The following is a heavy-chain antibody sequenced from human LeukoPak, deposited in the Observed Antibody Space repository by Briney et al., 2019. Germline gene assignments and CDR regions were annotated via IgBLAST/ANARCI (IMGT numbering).Heavy chain of an antibody. D-gene: IGHD6-19*01. CDR1: GYSFTSYW. CDR2: IYPDDADT. Sequence: GESLKISCKVSGYSFTSYWIAWVRQMPGKGLEWMGIIYPDDADTTYSPSFEGQVTFSVDRFVSTAYLHWSSLKASDTAMYYCARQGELGVAGYDYWGLGTRVTVSS. V-gene: IGHV5-51*01. J-gene: IGHJ4*02. CDR3: ARQGELGVAGYDY.